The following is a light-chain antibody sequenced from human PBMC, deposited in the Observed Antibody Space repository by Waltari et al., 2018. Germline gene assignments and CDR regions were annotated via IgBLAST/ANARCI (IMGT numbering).Light chain of an antibody. CDR1: SSDFGSYNS. Sequence: QSALTQPASVSGSPGQSITISCAGTSSDFGSYNSVSWYQKHPGKAPKRMIFEVSNRPSGVSHRFAGSKSGNPASLTISGLQAEDEADYYCSSYTSTSTLHVFGGGTKLTVL. CDR3: SSYTSTSTLHV. CDR2: EVS. J-gene: IGLJ3*02. V-gene: IGLV2-14*01.